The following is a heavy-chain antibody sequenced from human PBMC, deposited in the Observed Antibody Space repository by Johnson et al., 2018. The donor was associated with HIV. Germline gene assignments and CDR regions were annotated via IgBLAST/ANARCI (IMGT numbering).Heavy chain of an antibody. Sequence: VQLVESGGGLVKPGGSLRLSCAASGFTFSNAWMSWVRQAPGKGLEWVGRIKSKTDGGTTDYAAPVKGRFTISRDDSKNTLYLQMNSLKTEDTAVYYCTRHGGYDPRGYVGACDIWGQGTMVTVSS. D-gene: IGHD5-12*01. CDR2: IKSKTDGGTT. CDR3: TRHGGYDPRGYVGACDI. J-gene: IGHJ3*02. CDR1: GFTFSNAW. V-gene: IGHV3-15*01.